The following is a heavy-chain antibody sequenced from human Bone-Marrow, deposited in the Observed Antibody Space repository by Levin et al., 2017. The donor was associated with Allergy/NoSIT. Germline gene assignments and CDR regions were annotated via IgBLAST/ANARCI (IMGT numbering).Heavy chain of an antibody. J-gene: IGHJ3*02. CDR1: GFTFSSYA. Sequence: GGSLRLSCAASGFTFSSYAMHWVRQAPGKGLEWVAVISYDGSNKYYADSVKGRFTISRDNSKNTLYLQMNSLRAEDTAVYYCARVEVTGYCSGGSCYPGAFDIWGQGTMVTVSS. V-gene: IGHV3-30-3*01. CDR2: ISYDGSNK. CDR3: ARVEVTGYCSGGSCYPGAFDI. D-gene: IGHD2-15*01.